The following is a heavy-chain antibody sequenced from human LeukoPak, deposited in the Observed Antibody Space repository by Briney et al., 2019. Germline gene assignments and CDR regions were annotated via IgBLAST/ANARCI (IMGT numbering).Heavy chain of an antibody. CDR1: GYSISSGYY. Sequence: KPSETLSLTCAVSGYSISSGYYWAWIRQPPGKGLEWIGSIYHSGSTYYNPSLKSRVTISVDTSKNQFSLKLSSVTAADTAMYYCARLHTYYYNSSGYFDAFHIWAQGTMVTVSS. D-gene: IGHD3-22*01. V-gene: IGHV4-38-2*01. CDR3: ARLHTYYYNSSGYFDAFHI. CDR2: IYHSGST. J-gene: IGHJ3*02.